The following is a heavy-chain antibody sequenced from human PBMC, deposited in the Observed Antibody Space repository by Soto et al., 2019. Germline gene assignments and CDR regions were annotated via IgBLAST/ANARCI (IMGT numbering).Heavy chain of an antibody. Sequence: SETLSLTCAVYGGSFSGYYWSWIRQPPGKGLEWIGEINHSGSTNYNPSLKSRVTISVDTSKNQFSLKLSSVTAADTAVYYCARCVDSSGYYSPYGMDVWGQGTTVTVSS. CDR2: INHSGST. D-gene: IGHD3-22*01. CDR1: GGSFSGYY. J-gene: IGHJ6*02. CDR3: ARCVDSSGYYSPYGMDV. V-gene: IGHV4-34*01.